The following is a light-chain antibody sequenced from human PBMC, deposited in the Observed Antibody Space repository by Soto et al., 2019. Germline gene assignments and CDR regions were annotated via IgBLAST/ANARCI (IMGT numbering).Light chain of an antibody. Sequence: DIQMTQSPSTLSASVGDRVTITCRASESISRWLAWYQQKPGKAPKLLIYKASSLESGVPARFSGSGSGTDFTLTISSLEPEDFAVYYCQQRSNWITFGQGTRLEIK. J-gene: IGKJ5*01. CDR1: ESISRW. V-gene: IGKV1-5*03. CDR2: KAS. CDR3: QQRSNWIT.